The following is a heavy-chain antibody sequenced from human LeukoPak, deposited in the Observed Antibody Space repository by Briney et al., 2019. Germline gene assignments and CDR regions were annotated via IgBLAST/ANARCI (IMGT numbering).Heavy chain of an antibody. V-gene: IGHV3-30-3*01. D-gene: IGHD3-10*01. J-gene: IGHJ4*02. CDR1: EFTFSNYA. Sequence: GRSLRLSCAASEFTFSNYAMHWARQAPGKGLEWVAFISHDRSNNCHADSVKGRFTISRDNSKNTLYLQMNSLTDEDTAVYYCARDLSGSYMSDYWGQGTLVTVSS. CDR2: ISHDRSNN. CDR3: ARDLSGSYMSDY.